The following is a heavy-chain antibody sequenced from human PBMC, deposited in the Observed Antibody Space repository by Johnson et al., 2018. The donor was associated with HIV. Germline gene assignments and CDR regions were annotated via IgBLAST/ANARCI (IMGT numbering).Heavy chain of an antibody. V-gene: IGHV3-13*01. Sequence: EKLVESGGGLVQPGGSLRLSCAASGFTFSSYDMHWVRQATGKGLEWVSAIGTAGDTYYPGSVKGRFTIARENAKNSLYLQMNSLRAGDTAVYYCARSSWGGSSLGAFDIWGQGTMVTVSS. CDR1: GFTFSSYD. J-gene: IGHJ3*02. CDR2: IGTAGDT. D-gene: IGHD1-26*01. CDR3: ARSSWGGSSLGAFDI.